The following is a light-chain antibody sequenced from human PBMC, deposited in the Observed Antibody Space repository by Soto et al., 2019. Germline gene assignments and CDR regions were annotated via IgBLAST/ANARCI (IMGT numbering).Light chain of an antibody. Sequence: QSALTQPASVSGSPGQSITISCTGSSSDVGVSDYVSWYQQHPGKAPKLMISEVINRPSGVSNRFSGSKSGNTASLTISGLQTEDEAEYYCSSFTTSSTLLFGGGTKVTVL. CDR1: SSDVGVSDY. V-gene: IGLV2-14*01. CDR2: EVI. J-gene: IGLJ2*01. CDR3: SSFTTSSTLL.